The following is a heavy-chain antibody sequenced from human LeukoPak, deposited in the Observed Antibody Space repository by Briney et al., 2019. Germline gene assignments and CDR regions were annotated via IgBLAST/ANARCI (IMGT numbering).Heavy chain of an antibody. Sequence: ASVKVSCKASGYTFTSYDINRVRQATGQGLEWMGWMNPNSGNTGYAQKFQGRVTMTRNTSISTAYMELSSLRSEDTAVYYCARPSGYYYKLDAFDIWGQGTMVTVSS. D-gene: IGHD3-22*01. CDR3: ARPSGYYYKLDAFDI. CDR1: GYTFTSYD. CDR2: MNPNSGNT. V-gene: IGHV1-8*01. J-gene: IGHJ3*02.